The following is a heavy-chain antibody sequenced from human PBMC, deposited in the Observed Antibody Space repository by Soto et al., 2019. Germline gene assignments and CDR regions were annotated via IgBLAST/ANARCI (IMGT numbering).Heavy chain of an antibody. CDR3: ARGAKRGYSYGALGY. J-gene: IGHJ4*02. V-gene: IGHV4-34*01. CDR2: INHSGST. D-gene: IGHD5-18*01. CDR1: GGSFSGYY. Sequence: QVQLQQWGAGLLKPSETLSLTCAVYGGSFSGYYWSWIRQPPGKGLEWIGEINHSGSTNYNPSLKSRVTISVDTSKNQFSLKLGSVTAADTAVYYCARGAKRGYSYGALGYWGQGTLVTVSS.